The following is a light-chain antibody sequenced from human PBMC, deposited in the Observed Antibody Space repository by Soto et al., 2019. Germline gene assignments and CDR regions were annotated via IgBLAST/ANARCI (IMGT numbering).Light chain of an antibody. J-gene: IGLJ1*01. CDR2: EVT. CDR1: ASDVGGYNY. CDR3: CSYTYSGTYV. Sequence: QSALTQPASVSGSPGQSITISCAGTASDVGGYNYVSWYQHHPGKAPKLMIYEVTSRPSGVSSRFSGSKSGNTASLTISGLQTEDDGDYFCCSYTYSGTYVFGTGTK. V-gene: IGLV2-14*01.